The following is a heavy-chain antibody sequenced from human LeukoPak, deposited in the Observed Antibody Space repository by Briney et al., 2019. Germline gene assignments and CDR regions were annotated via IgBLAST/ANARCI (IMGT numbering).Heavy chain of an antibody. CDR3: ARGYGDYESYYYYYYYMDV. Sequence: ASVKVSCKASGGTFSSYAISWVRQAPGQGLEWMGGITPIFGTANYAQKFQGRVTITTDESTSTAYMELSSLRSEDTAVYYCARGYGDYESYYYYYYYMDVWGKGTTVTVSS. CDR1: GGTFSSYA. V-gene: IGHV1-69*05. D-gene: IGHD4-17*01. CDR2: ITPIFGTA. J-gene: IGHJ6*03.